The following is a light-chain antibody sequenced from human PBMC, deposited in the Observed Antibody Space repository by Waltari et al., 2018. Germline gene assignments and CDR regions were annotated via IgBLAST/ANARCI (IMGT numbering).Light chain of an antibody. J-gene: IGLJ3*02. V-gene: IGLV4-69*01. CDR1: SGHSSYV. CDR3: QTWGTGILSWV. Sequence: QLVLTQPPSASASLGASVKLTCTLSSGHSSYVIAWHQHQPGKGPRYLMKVNSDGSHFKGVGIPDRFSGSSSGAERYLTISSLQSEDEADYYCQTWGTGILSWVFGGGTKLTVL. CDR2: VNSDGSH.